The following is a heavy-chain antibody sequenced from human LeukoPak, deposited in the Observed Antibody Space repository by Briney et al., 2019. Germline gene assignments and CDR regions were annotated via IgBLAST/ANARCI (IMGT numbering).Heavy chain of an antibody. V-gene: IGHV4-30-2*01. CDR3: ARLHADSYFFDH. CDR2: IHHSDAT. Sequence: PSETLSLTCTVSGASISSGGYSWTWIRQPPGQGLQWMGYIHHSDATYYRTSFKGRVTISIDRPKNQFFLNLNSVTAADTAVYYCARLHADSYFFDHWGQGSLVTVSS. J-gene: IGHJ4*02. D-gene: IGHD4-17*01. CDR1: GASISSGGYS.